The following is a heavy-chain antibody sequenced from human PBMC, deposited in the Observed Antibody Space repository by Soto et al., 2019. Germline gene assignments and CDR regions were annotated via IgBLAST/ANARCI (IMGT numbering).Heavy chain of an antibody. CDR1: GFTSSGYN. CDR2: ISSSSGTI. J-gene: IGHJ4*02. V-gene: IGHV3-48*01. Sequence: PGVSLRLSCAASGFTSSGYNMNWVRQAPGKGLEWVSYISSSSGTIYYADSVKGRFTISRDNAKNSLYLQMNSLRAEDTAVYYCAKPRGYYDSSGYPTPDYWGQGT. D-gene: IGHD3-22*01. CDR3: AKPRGYYDSSGYPTPDY.